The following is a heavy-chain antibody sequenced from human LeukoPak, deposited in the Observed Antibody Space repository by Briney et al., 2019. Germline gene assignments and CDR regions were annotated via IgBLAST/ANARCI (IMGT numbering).Heavy chain of an antibody. CDR1: GYTFTSYG. J-gene: IGHJ6*02. CDR2: ISAYNGNT. V-gene: IGHV1-18*01. CDR3: ATDLRQYYGSGSYSSSAYYYYGMDV. D-gene: IGHD3-10*01. Sequence: GASVKVSCKASGYTFTSYGISWVRQAPGQGLEWMGWISAYNGNTNYAQKLQGRVTMTTDTSTSTAHMELRSLRSDDTAVYYCATDLRQYYGSGSYSSSAYYYYGMDVWGQGTTVTVSS.